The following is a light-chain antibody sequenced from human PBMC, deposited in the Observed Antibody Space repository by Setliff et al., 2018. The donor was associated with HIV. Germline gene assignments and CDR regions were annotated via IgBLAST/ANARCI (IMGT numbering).Light chain of an antibody. CDR1: SSDVGSYNL. CDR2: EVT. V-gene: IGLV2-23*02. J-gene: IGLJ1*01. Sequence: ALTQPASVSGSPGQSITISCTGTSSDVGSYNLVSWYQQRPGKAPKLIMYEVTKWPSGISDRSSGSKSGNTASLTISGLQADDEADYYCCSYGSSDTFVFGTGTKVTVL. CDR3: CSYGSSDTFV.